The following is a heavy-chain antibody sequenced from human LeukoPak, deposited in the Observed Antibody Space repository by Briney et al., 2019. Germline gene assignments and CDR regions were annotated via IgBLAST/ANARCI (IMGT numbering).Heavy chain of an antibody. J-gene: IGHJ4*02. CDR1: GYTFTSYD. Sequence: ASVKVSCRDSGYTFTSYDINWVRQATGQGLEWMGRMNPNSGNTGYAQKFQGRVTITRNTSISTAYMELSSLRSEDTAVYYCARYSSSSFDYWGQGTLVTVSS. CDR2: MNPNSGNT. CDR3: ARYSSSSFDY. D-gene: IGHD6-6*01. V-gene: IGHV1-8*03.